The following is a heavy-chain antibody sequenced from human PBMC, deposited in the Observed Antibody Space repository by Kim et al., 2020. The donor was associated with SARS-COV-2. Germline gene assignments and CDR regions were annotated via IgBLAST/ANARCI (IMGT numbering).Heavy chain of an antibody. CDR1: GFTFSSYG. D-gene: IGHD4-17*01. CDR2: ISYDGSNK. J-gene: IGHJ4*02. V-gene: IGHV3-30*18. CDR3: AKLYYGDSPFDY. Sequence: GGSLRLSCAASGFTFSSYGMHWVRQAPGKGLEWVAVISYDGSNKYYADSVKGRFTISRDNSKNTLYLQMNSLRAEDTAVYYCAKLYYGDSPFDYWGQGTL.